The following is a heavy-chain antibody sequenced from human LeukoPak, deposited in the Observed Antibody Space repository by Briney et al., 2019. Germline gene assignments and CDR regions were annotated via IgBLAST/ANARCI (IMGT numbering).Heavy chain of an antibody. CDR1: GYAFTNFG. D-gene: IGHD6-19*01. CDR2: ISLYHGNA. Sequence: ASVKVSCKASGYAFTNFGISWVRQAPGQGLEWMGWISLYHGNANYAQNFQGRVAMTTDTSTSIAYMELRSLRSDDTAVYYCARAGGWARGDYKGDAFDIWGQGTMVTVSS. J-gene: IGHJ3*02. V-gene: IGHV1-18*01. CDR3: ARAGGWARGDYKGDAFDI.